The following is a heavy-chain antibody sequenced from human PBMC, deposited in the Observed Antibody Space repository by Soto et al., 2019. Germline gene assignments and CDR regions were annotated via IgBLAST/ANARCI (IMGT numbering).Heavy chain of an antibody. V-gene: IGHV3-30*18. CDR3: AKDLSIVGATNADY. D-gene: IGHD1-26*01. J-gene: IGHJ4*02. CDR2: ISYDGSNK. CDR1: GFTFSSYG. Sequence: HPGGSLRLSCAASGFTFSSYGMHWVRQAPGKGLEWVAVISYDGSNKYYADSVKGRFTISRDNSKNTLYLQMNSLRAEDTAVYYCAKDLSIVGATNADYWGQGTLVTVSS.